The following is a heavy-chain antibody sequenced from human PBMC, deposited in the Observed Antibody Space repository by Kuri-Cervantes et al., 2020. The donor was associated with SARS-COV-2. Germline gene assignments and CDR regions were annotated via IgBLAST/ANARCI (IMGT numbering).Heavy chain of an antibody. CDR3: VRDGGTSNWFDP. J-gene: IGHJ5*02. CDR1: GGTFSSYA. Sequence: SVKVSCKASGGTFSSYAISWVRQAPGQGLEWMGGIIPILGIANYAQKFQGRVTITADKSTSTAYMELSSLRSEDTAVYYCVRDGGTSNWFDPWGQGTLVTVSS. CDR2: IIPILGIA. V-gene: IGHV1-69*10. D-gene: IGHD3-16*01.